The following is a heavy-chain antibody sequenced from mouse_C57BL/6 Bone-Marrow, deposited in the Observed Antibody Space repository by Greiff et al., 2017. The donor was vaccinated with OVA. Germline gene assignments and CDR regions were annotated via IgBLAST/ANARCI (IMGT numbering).Heavy chain of an antibody. J-gene: IGHJ2*01. Sequence: EVQLVESGGGLVQPGGSLKLSCAASGFTFSDYYMYWVRQTPEKRLEWVAYISNGGGSTYYPDTVKGRFTISRDNAKHTLYLQMSRLKSEDTAMYYCARQGYGSSLFDYWGQGTTLTVSS. D-gene: IGHD1-1*01. CDR1: GFTFSDYY. V-gene: IGHV5-12*01. CDR2: ISNGGGST. CDR3: ARQGYGSSLFDY.